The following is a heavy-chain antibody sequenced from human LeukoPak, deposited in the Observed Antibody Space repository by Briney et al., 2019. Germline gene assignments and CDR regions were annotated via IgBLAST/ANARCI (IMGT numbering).Heavy chain of an antibody. V-gene: IGHV3-30*02. D-gene: IGHD3-3*01. J-gene: IGHJ4*02. CDR3: AKDQGFWSGAYYVDY. CDR1: GFTFSSYG. Sequence: GGSLRLSCAASGFTFSSYGMHWVRQAPGKGLEWVAFIRCDGSNKYYADSVKGRFTISRDNSKNTLYLQMNSLRAEDTAVYYCAKDQGFWSGAYYVDYWGQGTLVTVSS. CDR2: IRCDGSNK.